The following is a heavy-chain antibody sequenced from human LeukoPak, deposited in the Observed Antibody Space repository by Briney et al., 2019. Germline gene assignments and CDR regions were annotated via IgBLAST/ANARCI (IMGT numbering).Heavy chain of an antibody. V-gene: IGHV3-43*02. J-gene: IGHJ4*02. CDR2: ITSDGYNT. CDR3: AKDVRDRGYADC. D-gene: IGHD3-22*01. CDR1: GFTFDDYA. Sequence: GGSLRLSCAASGFTFDDYAMHWVRQAPGKGLEWVSLITSDGYNTYCADSVRGRFTISRDNSKDSLFLQINSLRTDDTALYYCAKDVRDRGYADCWGQGTLVTVSS.